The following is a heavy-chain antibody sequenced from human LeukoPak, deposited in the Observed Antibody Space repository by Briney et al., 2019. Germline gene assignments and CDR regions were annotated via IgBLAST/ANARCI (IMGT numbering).Heavy chain of an antibody. V-gene: IGHV3-21*01. D-gene: IGHD3-16*02. CDR2: ISGSSSYI. CDR1: GFTFSDYA. CDR3: XXXXXGVIGMKDVFDI. J-gene: IGHJ3*02. Sequence: GGSLRLSCAASGFTFSDYAMNWVRQAPGKGLEWVSSISGSSSYIYYADSVKGRFTISRHNAKNSLYLQMNSLRAEDTAVYYVXXXXXGVIGMKDVFDIWGQGTMVTVSS.